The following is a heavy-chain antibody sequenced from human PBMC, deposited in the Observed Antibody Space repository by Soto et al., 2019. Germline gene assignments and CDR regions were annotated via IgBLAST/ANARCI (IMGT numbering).Heavy chain of an antibody. CDR2: IYYSGST. V-gene: IGHV4-39*02. J-gene: IGHJ5*02. CDR1: GGSISSSSYY. CDR3: ARDRRWLPRGPNNWLDL. Sequence: SETLSLTCTVSGGSISSSSYYWGWIRQPPGKGLEWIGSIYYSGSTYYNPSLKSRVTISVDTSKNQFSLKLSSVTAAGTAVYYCARDRRWLPRGPNNWLDLWGQGTQVTVSS. D-gene: IGHD5-12*01.